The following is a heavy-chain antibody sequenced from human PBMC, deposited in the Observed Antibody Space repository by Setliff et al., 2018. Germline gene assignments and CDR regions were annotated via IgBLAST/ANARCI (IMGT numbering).Heavy chain of an antibody. V-gene: IGHV4-39*07. Sequence: PSETLSLTCTVSGGSISSSNYYWGWIRQPPGKGLEWIGNIYYGGSAYYNPSLKSRVTISVDTSKNQFSLKLSSVTAADTAMYYCARILGYCSGGSCYVPYWGQGTRGTVPQ. CDR2: IYYGGSA. J-gene: IGHJ4*02. D-gene: IGHD2-15*01. CDR1: GGSISSSNYY. CDR3: ARILGYCSGGSCYVPY.